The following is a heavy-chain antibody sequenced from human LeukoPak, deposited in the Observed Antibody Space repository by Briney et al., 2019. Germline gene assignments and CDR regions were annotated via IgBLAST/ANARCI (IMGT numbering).Heavy chain of an antibody. J-gene: IGHJ4*02. CDR2: VYYTGST. D-gene: IGHD3-16*01. CDR3: ARRWGNIVGVTYEY. CDR1: GSSITSVSHY. Sequence: SETLSLTCTISGSSITSVSHYWGWIRQPPGKGLEWVGDVYYTGSTYYSPSLRSRVTMSVHTSENQFSLRLNSVTAVDTAVYYCARRWGNIVGVTYEYWGQGTLVTVSS. V-gene: IGHV4-39*01.